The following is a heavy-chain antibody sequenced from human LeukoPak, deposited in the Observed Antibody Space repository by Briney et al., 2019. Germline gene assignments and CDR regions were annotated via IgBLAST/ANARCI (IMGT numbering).Heavy chain of an antibody. CDR2: ISAYNGNT. J-gene: IGHJ5*02. CDR1: GYIFTSYG. V-gene: IGHV1-18*01. D-gene: IGHD3-22*01. CDR3: ARDPYYYDSSGYSWFDP. Sequence: GASVKVSCKASGYIFTSYGISWVRQAPGQGLEWMGWISAYNGNTNYAQKLQGRVTMTTDTSTSTAYMELRSLRSDDTAVYYCARDPYYYDSSGYSWFDPWGQGTLVTVSS.